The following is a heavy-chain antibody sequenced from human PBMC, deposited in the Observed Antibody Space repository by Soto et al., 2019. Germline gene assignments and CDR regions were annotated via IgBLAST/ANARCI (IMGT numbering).Heavy chain of an antibody. J-gene: IGHJ3*02. CDR3: EKVTGRRLASAFEI. Sequence: EVQLVESGGGLVQPGRSLRLSCAASGFTFDDYAMHWVRQAPGKGLEWVSGISWNSGSIGYADSVKGRFTISRDNAKTPLNLQMNVLRAKKTALYYCEKVTGRRLASAFEIWGQGPMVTFSS. V-gene: IGHV3-9*01. CDR1: GFTFDDYA. CDR2: ISWNSGSI. D-gene: IGHD6-19*01.